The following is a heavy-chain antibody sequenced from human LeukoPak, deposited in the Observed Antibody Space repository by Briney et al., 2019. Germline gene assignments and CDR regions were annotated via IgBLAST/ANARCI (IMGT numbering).Heavy chain of an antibody. CDR3: ARGREHYDFWGGYPYGMDV. D-gene: IGHD3-3*01. CDR2: IYTSGST. Sequence: SQTLSLTCTVSGGSISSGSYYWSWIRQPAGKGLEWIGRIYTSGSTNYNPSLKSRVTISVDTSKNQFSLKLSSVTAADTAVYYCARGREHYDFWGGYPYGMDVWGQGSTVTVSS. V-gene: IGHV4-61*02. CDR1: GGSISSGSYY. J-gene: IGHJ6*02.